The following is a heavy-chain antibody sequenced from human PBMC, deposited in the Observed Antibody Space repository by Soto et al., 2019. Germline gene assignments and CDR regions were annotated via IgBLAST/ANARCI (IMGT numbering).Heavy chain of an antibody. V-gene: IGHV4-34*01. CDR3: ARGVWGYDYFDY. Sequence: SETLSLTCAVYGGSFSGYYWSWIRQPPGKGLEWIGEINHSGITNYNPSLKSRVTISVDTSKNQFSLKLRSVTAADTAVYYCARGVWGYDYFDYWGQGTLVTVSS. CDR1: GGSFSGYY. J-gene: IGHJ4*02. CDR2: INHSGIT. D-gene: IGHD5-12*01.